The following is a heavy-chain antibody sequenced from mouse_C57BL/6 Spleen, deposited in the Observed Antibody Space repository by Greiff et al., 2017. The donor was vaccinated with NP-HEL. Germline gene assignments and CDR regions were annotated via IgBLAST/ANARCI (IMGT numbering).Heavy chain of an antibody. CDR3: ARGEMDV. J-gene: IGHJ1*03. Sequence: QVQLQQSGAELVRPGASVKLSCKASGYPFPDSYITWVKQRPGRGLDWIARIYPGSGNTYYNEKFKGKATLTAEKSSSTAYMQLSSLTSEDSAVYFCARGEMDVWGTGTTVTVSS. V-gene: IGHV1-76*01. CDR1: GYPFPDSY. CDR2: IYPGSGNT.